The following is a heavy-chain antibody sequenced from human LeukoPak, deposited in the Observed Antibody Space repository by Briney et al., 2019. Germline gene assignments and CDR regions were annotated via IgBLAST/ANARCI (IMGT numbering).Heavy chain of an antibody. Sequence: GGSLRLSCAASGFTFSGSAMHWVRQASGKGLEWVGRIRSKANSYATAYAASVKGRFTISRDDSKNTAYLQMNSLKTEDTAVYYCTRRETSGLSLVVAFDIWGQGTMVTVSS. CDR3: TRRETSGLSLVVAFDI. CDR1: GFTFSGSA. D-gene: IGHD3-16*01. J-gene: IGHJ3*02. V-gene: IGHV3-73*01. CDR2: IRSKANSYAT.